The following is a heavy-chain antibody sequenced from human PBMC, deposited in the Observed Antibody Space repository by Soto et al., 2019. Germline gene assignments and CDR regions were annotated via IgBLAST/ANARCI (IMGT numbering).Heavy chain of an antibody. CDR2: IVPMFGTL. V-gene: IGHV1-69*01. Sequence: QVQLVQSGAEVKKPGSSVKVSCKVSGGTFSNYAFNWVRQAPGQGLEWMGGIVPMFGTLNHAQKFQGRVTINADESTSTAYMELSSLIFEDTAVYYCARDPGYSSGWGDYWGQGTLVTVSS. D-gene: IGHD5-18*01. J-gene: IGHJ4*02. CDR3: ARDPGYSSGWGDY. CDR1: GGTFSNYA.